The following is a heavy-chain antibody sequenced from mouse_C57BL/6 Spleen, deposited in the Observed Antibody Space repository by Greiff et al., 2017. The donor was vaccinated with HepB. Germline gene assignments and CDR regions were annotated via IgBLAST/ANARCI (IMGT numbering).Heavy chain of an antibody. CDR1: GYTFTSYW. J-gene: IGHJ2*01. CDR3: ARWGTTVADYFDY. CDR2: IDPSDSYT. Sequence: QVQLQQPGAELVRPGTSVKLSCKASGYTFTSYWMHWVKQRPGQGLEWIGVIDPSDSYTNYNQKFKGKATLTVDTSSSTAYMQLSSLTSEDSAVYYCARWGTTVADYFDYWGQGTTLTVSS. V-gene: IGHV1-59*01. D-gene: IGHD1-1*01.